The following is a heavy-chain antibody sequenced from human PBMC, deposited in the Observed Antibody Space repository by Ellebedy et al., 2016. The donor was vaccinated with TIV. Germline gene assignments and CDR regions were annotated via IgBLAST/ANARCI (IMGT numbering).Heavy chain of an antibody. CDR3: ARDRLYSGYDFDYYYYGMDV. D-gene: IGHD5-12*01. V-gene: IGHV3-7*01. CDR2: IKYDGGDK. Sequence: GESLKISCAASGFTFSSYWMSWVRQAPGKGLENVADIKYDGGDKYYVDSVKGRFTISRDNAKNSLYLQMNSLRAEDTAVDYCARDRLYSGYDFDYYYYGMDVWGQGTTVTVSS. J-gene: IGHJ6*02. CDR1: GFTFSSYW.